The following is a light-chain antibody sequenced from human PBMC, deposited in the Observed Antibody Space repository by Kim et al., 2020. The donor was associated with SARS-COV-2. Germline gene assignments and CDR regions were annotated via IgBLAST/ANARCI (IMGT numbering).Light chain of an antibody. J-gene: IGKJ4*01. CDR1: QSVSSSY. V-gene: IGKV3-20*01. CDR3: QQYGSSTLT. CDR2: GAS. Sequence: EIVLTQSPGTLSLSPGERATLSCRASQSVSSSYLAWYQQKPGQAPRLLISGASSRVTGIPDRFSGSGSGTDFTLTINRLEPEDFGVFDWQQYGSSTLTCGGGTKVDIK.